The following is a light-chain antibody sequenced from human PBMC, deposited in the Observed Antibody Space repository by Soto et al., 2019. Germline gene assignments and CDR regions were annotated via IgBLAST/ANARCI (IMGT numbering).Light chain of an antibody. CDR1: QAIRND. J-gene: IGKJ5*01. V-gene: IGKV1-6*01. CDR2: TAS. Sequence: AIQMTQSPSSLSASVGDRVIITCRASQAIRNDLGWYQQKPGKAPKLLIYTASTLQSGVPSRFSGSGSGTDFTLTISCLQSEDFATYYCQQYYSYPLTFGQGARLEIK. CDR3: QQYYSYPLT.